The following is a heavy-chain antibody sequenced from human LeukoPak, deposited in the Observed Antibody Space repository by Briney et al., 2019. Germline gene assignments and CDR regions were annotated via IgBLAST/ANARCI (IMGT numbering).Heavy chain of an antibody. CDR3: ARDKITYSNYSPPDY. Sequence: PGGSLRLSCAASGFTFSSYSMNWVRQAPGKGLEWVSSISSSSSYIYYADSVKGRFTISRENAKNSLYLQMNSLRAEDTAVYYCARDKITYSNYSPPDYWGQGTLVTVSS. J-gene: IGHJ4*02. D-gene: IGHD4-11*01. CDR2: ISSSSSYI. CDR1: GFTFSSYS. V-gene: IGHV3-21*01.